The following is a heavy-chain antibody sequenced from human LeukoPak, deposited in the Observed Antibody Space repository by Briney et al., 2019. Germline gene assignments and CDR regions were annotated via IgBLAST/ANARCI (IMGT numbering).Heavy chain of an antibody. CDR1: GFTFSNYG. CDR3: ARNRLRATATYMDV. CDR2: IEYDGTNI. Sequence: PGGSLRLSCVASGFTFSNYGMHWVRQAPGKGLEWVAFIEYDGTNIHFADSVRGRFTISRDNSGDTLYLQIIPLRAVDTAVYYCARNRLRATATYMDVWGKGTTVTVSS. J-gene: IGHJ6*04. V-gene: IGHV3-30*03. D-gene: IGHD2-15*01.